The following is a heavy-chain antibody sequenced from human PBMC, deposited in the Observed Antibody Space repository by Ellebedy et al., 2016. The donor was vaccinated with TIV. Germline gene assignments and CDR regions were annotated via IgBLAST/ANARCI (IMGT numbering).Heavy chain of an antibody. CDR3: AKDRTPGDGYWVFDY. V-gene: IGHV3-23*01. Sequence: PGGSLRPSCAASGSTFSTYAMAWVRQVPGKGLEWVSGIVGSGAQKYADTVKGGFTISRDNSKRTVDLQKNSRRDEDTAVYFCAKDRTPGDGYWVFDYWGRGTLVSVSS. J-gene: IGHJ4*02. CDR2: IVGSGA. D-gene: IGHD5-18*01. CDR1: GSTFSTYA.